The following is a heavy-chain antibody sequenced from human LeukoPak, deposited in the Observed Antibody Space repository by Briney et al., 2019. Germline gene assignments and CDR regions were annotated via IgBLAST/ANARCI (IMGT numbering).Heavy chain of an antibody. Sequence: PGGSLRLSCTASGFLFSSYWMAWVRQAPGKGLEWVANIKQDGSTRFYVDSLKGRFTISRDNAENSLYLLMTSLRVEDTAVYYCARGAFLVRGVMTVDYWGQGTLVTVSS. J-gene: IGHJ4*02. CDR3: ARGAFLVRGVMTVDY. D-gene: IGHD3-10*01. V-gene: IGHV3-7*01. CDR1: GFLFSSYW. CDR2: IKQDGSTR.